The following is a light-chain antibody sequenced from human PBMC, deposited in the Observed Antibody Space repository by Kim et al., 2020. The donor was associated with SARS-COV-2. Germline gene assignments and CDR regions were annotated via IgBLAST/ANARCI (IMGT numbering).Light chain of an antibody. CDR1: QSVSSKC. V-gene: IGKV3-20*01. J-gene: IGKJ2*03. CDR2: AAS. Sequence: STGERATRSCKARQSVSSKCLAWYQQKPGLAPRLVIYAASVRATGIPARFSGSGSGTDFTLTIGRLEPEDFAVYYCQQYGSSPGYSFGQGTKLEI. CDR3: QQYGSSPGYS.